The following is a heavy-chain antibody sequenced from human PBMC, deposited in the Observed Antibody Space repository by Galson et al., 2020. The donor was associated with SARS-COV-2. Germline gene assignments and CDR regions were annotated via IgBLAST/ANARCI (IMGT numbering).Heavy chain of an antibody. CDR3: LAYGSTRQSF. CDR1: GFTFSDSA. Sequence: LHAESLKLSSSASGFTFSDSAMYWLRHAPGKLLQSVSAKSSNGGTTFYIDSVNDRFTMSRDNSKNTFYLQMTGLRLVDTAVYYCLAYGSTRQSFWGQGTLVTV. J-gene: IGHJ4*02. CDR2: KSSNGGTT. D-gene: IGHD2-2*01. V-gene: IGHV3-64D*09.